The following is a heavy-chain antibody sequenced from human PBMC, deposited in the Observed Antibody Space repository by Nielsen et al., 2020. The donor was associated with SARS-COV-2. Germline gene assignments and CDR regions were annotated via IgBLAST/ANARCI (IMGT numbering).Heavy chain of an antibody. CDR3: ARGNGWGSYFDY. V-gene: IGHV3-48*01. D-gene: IGHD7-27*01. Sequence: GGSLRLSCVASGFNFNTYSMNWVRQAPGKGLEWVSYISGGSATIYYADSVKGRFTISRDNVKNSLYLQLSSLRAEDTALYYCARGNGWGSYFDYWGQGTLVTVSS. CDR2: ISGGSATI. CDR1: GFNFNTYS. J-gene: IGHJ4*02.